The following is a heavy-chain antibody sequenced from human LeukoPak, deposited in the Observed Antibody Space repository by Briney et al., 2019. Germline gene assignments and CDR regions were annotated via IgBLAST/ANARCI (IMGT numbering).Heavy chain of an antibody. V-gene: IGHV3-23*01. Sequence: PGGSLRLSCATSGLIFSRFDMSWICQAPGKGLEWVSAVSRSGGTTIYADSVKGRFTISRDNSKNTLYLQMNSLRVGDTAVYYCAKGGRLTSGIYYSFDSWGQGTLVTVSS. J-gene: IGHJ4*02. D-gene: IGHD1-26*01. CDR3: AKGGRLTSGIYYSFDS. CDR1: GLIFSRFD. CDR2: VSRSGGTT.